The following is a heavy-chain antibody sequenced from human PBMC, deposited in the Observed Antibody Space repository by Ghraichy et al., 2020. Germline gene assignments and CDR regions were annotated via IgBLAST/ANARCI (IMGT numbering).Heavy chain of an antibody. Sequence: ASVKVSCKASGYTFTGYYMHWVRQAPGQGLEWMGWINPNSGGTNYAQKFQGWVTMTRDTSISTAYMELSRLRSDDTAVYYCARDQTRYYYDSSGYSKDYYYGMDVWGQGTTVTVSS. J-gene: IGHJ6*02. CDR2: INPNSGGT. D-gene: IGHD3-22*01. V-gene: IGHV1-2*04. CDR3: ARDQTRYYYDSSGYSKDYYYGMDV. CDR1: GYTFTGYY.